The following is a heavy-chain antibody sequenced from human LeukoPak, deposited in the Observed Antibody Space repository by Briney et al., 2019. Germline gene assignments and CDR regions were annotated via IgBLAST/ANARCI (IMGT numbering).Heavy chain of an antibody. V-gene: IGHV4-38-2*02. Sequence: SETLSLTCTVSGYFSTAYYWGWIRQPPGKGLEWIASIRHDGHTYYNPSLKSQVSISVDMSRNQFSLKLNSLTAADTAVYYCARQVATKGEWAFDVWGQGTMVTVSS. CDR3: ARQVATKGEWAFDV. CDR1: GYFSTAYY. D-gene: IGHD5-12*01. CDR2: IRHDGHT. J-gene: IGHJ3*01.